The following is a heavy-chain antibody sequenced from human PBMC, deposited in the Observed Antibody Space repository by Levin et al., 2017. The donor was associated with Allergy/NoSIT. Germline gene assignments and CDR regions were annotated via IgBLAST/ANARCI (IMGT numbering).Heavy chain of an antibody. CDR1: GFTFSVYA. Sequence: GGSLRLSCAGSGFTFSVYAMHWVRQAPGKGLEWVAVVSPGGDTEYYADSVKGRFTISRDNSKNTMFLQMNSLRPDDTAVYFCARDALGYCTDVACYSTRAYDYWGQGTLVTISS. D-gene: IGHD2-8*01. CDR2: VSPGGDTE. J-gene: IGHJ1*01. CDR3: ARDALGYCTDVACYSTRAYDY. V-gene: IGHV3-30-3*01.